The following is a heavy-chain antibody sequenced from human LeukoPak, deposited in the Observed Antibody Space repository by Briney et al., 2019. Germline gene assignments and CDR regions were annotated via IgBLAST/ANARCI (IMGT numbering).Heavy chain of an antibody. J-gene: IGHJ4*02. CDR3: ARGKSGMIVEYYFDY. V-gene: IGHV1-69*05. CDR1: GGTFSSYA. D-gene: IGHD3-22*01. CDR2: IIPIFGTA. Sequence: SVKVSCKASGGTFSSYAISWVRQAPGQGLEWMGGIIPIFGTANYAQKFQGRVTITTDESTSTAYMELSSLRSEDTAVYYCARGKSGMIVEYYFDYWGQGTLVTVSS.